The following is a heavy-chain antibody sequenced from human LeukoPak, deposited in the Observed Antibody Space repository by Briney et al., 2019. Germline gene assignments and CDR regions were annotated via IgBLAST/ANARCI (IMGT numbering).Heavy chain of an antibody. CDR2: IYYSGST. CDR1: GGSISSSSYY. J-gene: IGHJ4*02. D-gene: IGHD6-13*01. Sequence: KASETLSLTCTVSGGSISSSSYYCGWIRQPRGKGLEWIGSIYYSGSTYYNPSLKSRVTISVDTSKNQFSLKLSSVTAADTAAYYCARSAAAGDYYFDYWGQGTPVTVSS. CDR3: ARSAAAGDYYFDY. V-gene: IGHV4-39*01.